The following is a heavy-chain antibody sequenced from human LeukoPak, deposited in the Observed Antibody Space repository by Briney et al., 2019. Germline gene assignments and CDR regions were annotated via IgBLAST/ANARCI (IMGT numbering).Heavy chain of an antibody. CDR1: GYTFTGYY. CDR2: INPNSGGT. CDR3: ATPTRAVAPLGI. D-gene: IGHD6-19*01. Sequence: ASVKVSCKASGYTFTGYYMHWVRQAPGQGLEWMGWINPNSGGTNYAQKFQGRVTMTRDTSISTAYMELSRLRSGDTAVYYCATPTRAVAPLGIWGQGTMVTVSS. J-gene: IGHJ3*02. V-gene: IGHV1-2*02.